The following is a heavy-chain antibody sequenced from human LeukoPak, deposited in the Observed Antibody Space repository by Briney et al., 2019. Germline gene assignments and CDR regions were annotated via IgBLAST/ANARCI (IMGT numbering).Heavy chain of an antibody. V-gene: IGHV4-38-2*01. D-gene: IGHD1-1*01. CDR2: IYHSGST. CDR3: ARLLTNWSRFDY. CDR1: GYSISSGYY. Sequence: PSETLSLTCAVSGYSISSGYYWGWIRPPPGKGLEWIGIIYHSGSTYYNPSLKSRVTISVDTSKNQFSLKLSSVTAADTAVYYCARLLTNWSRFDYWGQGTLVTVSS. J-gene: IGHJ4*02.